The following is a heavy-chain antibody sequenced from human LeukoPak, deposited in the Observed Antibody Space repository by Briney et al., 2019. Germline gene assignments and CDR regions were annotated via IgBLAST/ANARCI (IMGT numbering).Heavy chain of an antibody. Sequence: GGSLRLSCAASGFTFSSYAMSWVRQAPGKGLEWVSAISGSGGSTYYADSVKDRFTISRDNSKNTLYLQMNSLRAEDTAVYYCAKDSRGSGWNYFDYWGQGTLVTVSS. CDR2: ISGSGGST. D-gene: IGHD6-19*01. CDR1: GFTFSSYA. V-gene: IGHV3-23*01. CDR3: AKDSRGSGWNYFDY. J-gene: IGHJ4*02.